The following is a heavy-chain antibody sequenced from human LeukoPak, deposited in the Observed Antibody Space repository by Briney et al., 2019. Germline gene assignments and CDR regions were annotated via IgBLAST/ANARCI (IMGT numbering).Heavy chain of an antibody. CDR2: IKKDGSEK. Sequence: GGSLRLSCAASGFTFSSHWMSWVRQAPGKGLEWVANIKKDGSEKYYVDAVKGRFTISRDNAKNSLYLQMNSLRAEDTAVYYCARTVPMVRGVLAGGYYFDYWGQGTLVTVSS. J-gene: IGHJ4*02. CDR3: ARTVPMVRGVLAGGYYFDY. V-gene: IGHV3-7*03. CDR1: GFTFSSHW. D-gene: IGHD3-10*01.